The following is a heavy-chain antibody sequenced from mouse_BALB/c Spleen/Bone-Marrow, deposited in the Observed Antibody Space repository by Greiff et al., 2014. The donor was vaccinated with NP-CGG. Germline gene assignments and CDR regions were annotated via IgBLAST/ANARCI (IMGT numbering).Heavy chain of an antibody. D-gene: IGHD2-4*01. Sequence: EVKLEESGAEVVKPGASVKLSCTASGFNIKDTYMHWVKQRPEQGLERIGRIDPANGNTKYDPKFQGKTTITADTSSNTAYLQLSSLTSEDTAVYYCARYDYGVYFDYWGQGTTLTVSS. CDR2: IDPANGNT. J-gene: IGHJ2*01. CDR3: ARYDYGVYFDY. V-gene: IGHV14-3*02. CDR1: GFNIKDTY.